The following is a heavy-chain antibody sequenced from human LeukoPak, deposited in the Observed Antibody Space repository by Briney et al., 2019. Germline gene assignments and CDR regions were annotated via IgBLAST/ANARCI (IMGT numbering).Heavy chain of an antibody. CDR3: ARVNINDWHSCDY. CDR1: GGSLSSNNW. J-gene: IGHJ4*02. D-gene: IGHD1/OR15-1a*01. Sequence: PSGTLSLTCAVSGGSLSSNNWWGWVRQPPGKGLEWIGEIYHSGSPNYNPSLKSRVTISVDKSRNHFSMQMSSVTAADTAVYYCARVNINDWHSCDYWGQGTLVTVSS. V-gene: IGHV4-4*02. CDR2: IYHSGSP.